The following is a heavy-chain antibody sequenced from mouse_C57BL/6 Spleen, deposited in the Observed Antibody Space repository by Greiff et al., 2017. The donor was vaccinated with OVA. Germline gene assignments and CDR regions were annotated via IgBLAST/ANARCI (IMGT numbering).Heavy chain of an antibody. D-gene: IGHD4-1*01. CDR2: FYPGSGSI. J-gene: IGHJ2*01. CDR3: ARHEEGPQLTGTGFDY. V-gene: IGHV1-62-2*01. Sequence: VQLQQSGAELVKPGASVKLSCKASGYTFTEYTIHWVKQRSGQGLEWIGWFYPGSGSIKYNENFKDKATLTADKSSSTVYMELSRLTSEDSAVYCCARHEEGPQLTGTGFDYWGQGTTLTVSS. CDR1: GYTFTEYT.